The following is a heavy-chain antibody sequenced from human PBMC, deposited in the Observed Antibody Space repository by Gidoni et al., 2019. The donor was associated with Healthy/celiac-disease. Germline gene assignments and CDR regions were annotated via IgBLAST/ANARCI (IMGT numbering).Heavy chain of an antibody. J-gene: IGHJ4*02. CDR3: ARVATPCRGGSCYTGVTDY. D-gene: IGHD2-15*01. CDR1: GGSLSSSNW. V-gene: IGHV4-4*02. CDR2: IYHSGST. Sequence: QVQLQESGPGLVKPSGTLSLTCAVSGGSLSSSNWWSWVRQPPGKGLEWIGEIYHSGSTNYNPSLKSRVTISVDKSKNQFSLKLSSVTAADTAVYYWARVATPCRGGSCYTGVTDYWGQETLVTVSS.